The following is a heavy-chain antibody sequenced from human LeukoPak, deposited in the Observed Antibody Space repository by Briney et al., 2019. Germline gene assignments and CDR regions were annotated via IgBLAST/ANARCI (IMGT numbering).Heavy chain of an antibody. V-gene: IGHV3-23*01. CDR3: ARRDGSGYYALDY. CDR1: GFTSSNYA. J-gene: IGHJ4*02. D-gene: IGHD3-22*01. Sequence: GGSLRLSCAASGFTSSNYAMSWVRQAPGKGLEWVSTLGGRGVLTYYADSVRGRFTVSRDNSKNTLYLQMNSLRAEDTAVYYCARRDGSGYYALDYWGQGFLVTVSS. CDR2: LGGRGVLT.